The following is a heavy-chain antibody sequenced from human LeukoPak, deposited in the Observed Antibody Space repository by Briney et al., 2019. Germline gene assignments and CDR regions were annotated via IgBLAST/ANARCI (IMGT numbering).Heavy chain of an antibody. CDR1: GGSFSGYY. Sequence: SETLSLTCAVYGGSFSGYYWSWIRQPPGKGLEWIGEINHSGSTNYNPSLKSRVTISVDTSKNQFSLKLSSVTAADTAVYYCARGSPKTRRGHWFDPWGQGTLVTVSS. CDR2: INHSGST. D-gene: IGHD3-10*01. V-gene: IGHV4-34*01. CDR3: ARGSPKTRRGHWFDP. J-gene: IGHJ5*02.